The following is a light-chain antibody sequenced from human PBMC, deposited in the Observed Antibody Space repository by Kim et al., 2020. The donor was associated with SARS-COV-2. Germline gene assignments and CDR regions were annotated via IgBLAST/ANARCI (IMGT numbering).Light chain of an antibody. CDR3: SSYTSSSTLV. CDR2: DVS. V-gene: IGLV2-14*03. CDR1: SSDVGGYNY. Sequence: GQSITISCTGTSSDVGGYNYVSWYQQHPGKAPKLMIYDVSNRPAGVSNRFSGSKSGNTASLTISGLQAEDEADYYCSSYTSSSTLVFGTGTKVTVL. J-gene: IGLJ1*01.